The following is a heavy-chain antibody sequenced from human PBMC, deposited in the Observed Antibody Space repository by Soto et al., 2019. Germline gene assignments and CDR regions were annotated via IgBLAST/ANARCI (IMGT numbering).Heavy chain of an antibody. CDR2: ISYDGSSK. CDR1: HFSFSSSP. V-gene: IGHV3-30*04. Sequence: QVQLVESGGDVVQPGRSLRLSCAASHFSFSSSPMSWVRQAPGKGLEWVATISYDGSSKYYAESVEGRFTVSRDNSKNTLFLQVNSLRVEDTAVYYCAREGDYSNYFDYWGQGTLVTVSS. CDR3: AREGDYSNYFDY. J-gene: IGHJ4*02. D-gene: IGHD4-4*01.